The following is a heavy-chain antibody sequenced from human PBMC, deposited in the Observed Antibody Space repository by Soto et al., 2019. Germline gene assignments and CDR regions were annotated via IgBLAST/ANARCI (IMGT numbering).Heavy chain of an antibody. J-gene: IGHJ5*02. CDR2: IYYSGST. CDR3: ARGSIALAGTKGWFDT. D-gene: IGHD6-19*01. V-gene: IGHV4-39*01. Sequence: PSETLSLTCTVSGGSISSSSYYWGWIRQPPGKGLEWIGSIYYSGSTYYNPSLKSRVTISVDTSKNQFSLKLSSVTAADTAVYYCARGSIALAGTKGWFDTWGQGTLVTVSS. CDR1: GGSISSSSYY.